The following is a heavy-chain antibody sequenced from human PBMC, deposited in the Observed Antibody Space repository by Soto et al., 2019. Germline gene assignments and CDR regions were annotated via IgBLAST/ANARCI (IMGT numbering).Heavy chain of an antibody. Sequence: GGSLRLSCAASGFTFSSYGMHWVRQAPGKGLEWVAVISYDGSNKYYADSVKGRFTISRDNSKNTLYLQMNSLRAEDTAVYYCAKDLGDYDFWSGPDYWGQGTLVTVSS. CDR2: ISYDGSNK. CDR1: GFTFSSYG. D-gene: IGHD3-3*01. CDR3: AKDLGDYDFWSGPDY. V-gene: IGHV3-30*18. J-gene: IGHJ4*02.